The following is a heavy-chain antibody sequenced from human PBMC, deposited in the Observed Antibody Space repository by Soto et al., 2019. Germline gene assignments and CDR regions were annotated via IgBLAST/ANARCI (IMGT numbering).Heavy chain of an antibody. D-gene: IGHD1-26*01. Sequence: SETLSLTCAVYGGSFSGYYWSWIRQPPGKGLEWIGEINHRERTKYNPSLKSRVTISVDTYKKQFSLKLSSVTAADTAVYYCARQRPTDGRWEFANYYGMDVWGQGTPVTVSS. CDR2: INHRERT. CDR3: ARQRPTDGRWEFANYYGMDV. J-gene: IGHJ6*02. CDR1: GGSFSGYY. V-gene: IGHV4-34*01.